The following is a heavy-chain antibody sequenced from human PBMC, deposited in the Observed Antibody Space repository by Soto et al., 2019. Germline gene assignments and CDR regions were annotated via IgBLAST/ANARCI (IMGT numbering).Heavy chain of an antibody. CDR1: GGSISGSPYY. D-gene: IGHD3-10*01. Sequence: QLQLQESGPGLVKPSETLSLTCAVSGGSISGSPYYYGWIRQPPGKGLEWIGSIYNREITNCNASLKSRLTISVDTSKNQFSLVLNSVTAADTAVYYCALRSGPGTHHPYFVSWGQGTLVTVSS. CDR3: ALRSGPGTHHPYFVS. CDR2: IYNREIT. V-gene: IGHV4-39*01. J-gene: IGHJ4*02.